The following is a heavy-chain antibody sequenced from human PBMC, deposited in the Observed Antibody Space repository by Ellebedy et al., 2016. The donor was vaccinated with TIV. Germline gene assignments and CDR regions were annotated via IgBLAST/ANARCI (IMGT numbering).Heavy chain of an antibody. V-gene: IGHV3-48*04. Sequence: GESLKISCAASGFTFSSHSMNWVRQAPGKGLEWVSYIRSDSSTKYYADSVRGRFTVSRDNAKNSLFLQMNSLRVEDTAVYYCARGIGDSDFVSDFWGQGTLVTVSS. J-gene: IGHJ4*02. CDR3: ARGIGDSDFVSDF. CDR2: IRSDSSTK. D-gene: IGHD2-21*02. CDR1: GFTFSSHS.